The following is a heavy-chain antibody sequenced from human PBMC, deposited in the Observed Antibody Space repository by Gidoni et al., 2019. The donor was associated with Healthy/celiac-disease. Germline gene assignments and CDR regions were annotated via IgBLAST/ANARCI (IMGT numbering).Heavy chain of an antibody. Sequence: QVQLQESGPGLVKPSQTLSLTCTVSGGSISSGSYSWSWIRQPAGKGLEWIGRIYTSGSTNYNPSLKSRVTISVDTSKNQFSLKLSSVTAADTAVYYCASATGYCSGGSCQGAFDIWGQGTMVTVSS. J-gene: IGHJ3*02. D-gene: IGHD2-15*01. CDR1: GGSISSGSYS. CDR2: IYTSGST. V-gene: IGHV4-61*02. CDR3: ASATGYCSGGSCQGAFDI.